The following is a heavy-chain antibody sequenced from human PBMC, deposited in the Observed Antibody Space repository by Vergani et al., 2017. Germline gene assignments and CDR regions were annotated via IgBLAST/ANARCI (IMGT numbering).Heavy chain of an antibody. V-gene: IGHV3-21*01. CDR2: ISSSSSYI. CDR1: GFTFSSYS. CDR3: ARDAYYDSSGYYSYYFDY. Sequence: VQLVESGGGVVQPGRSLRLSCAASGFTFSSYSMNWVRQAPGKGLEWVSSISSSSSYIYYADSVKGRFTISRDNAKNSLYLQMNSLRAEDTAVYYCARDAYYDSSGYYSYYFDYWGQGTLVTVSS. J-gene: IGHJ4*02. D-gene: IGHD3-22*01.